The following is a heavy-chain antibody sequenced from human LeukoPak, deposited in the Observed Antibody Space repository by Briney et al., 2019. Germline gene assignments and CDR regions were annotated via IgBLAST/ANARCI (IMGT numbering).Heavy chain of an antibody. V-gene: IGHV3-64D*06. Sequence: GGSLRLSCSASGFTFSSYALHWVRQAPGKGLEYVSAISTTGGRTYYADSVKGRFTISRDNSKNTLYLQMSSLRPEDTAVYYCGTAYCSSTNCYGPDYWGRGTLVTVSS. CDR2: ISTTGGRT. CDR3: GTAYCSSTNCYGPDY. D-gene: IGHD2-2*01. J-gene: IGHJ4*02. CDR1: GFTFSSYA.